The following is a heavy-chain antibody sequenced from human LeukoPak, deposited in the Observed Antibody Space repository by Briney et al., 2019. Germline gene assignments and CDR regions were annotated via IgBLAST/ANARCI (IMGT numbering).Heavy chain of an antibody. CDR3: TRSWDYGGQKGTFDH. Sequence: ASVKVSCKTSGYIFMNYVVTWVRHAPGQGLEWLGWLSGYSGDKRYQERLQGRVTLTRYTTKTTGNLELRGLTSDDTAVYYCTRSWDYGGQKGTFDHWGQGTLVTV. D-gene: IGHD4/OR15-4a*01. CDR1: GYIFMNYV. CDR2: LSGYSGDK. V-gene: IGHV1-18*01. J-gene: IGHJ4*02.